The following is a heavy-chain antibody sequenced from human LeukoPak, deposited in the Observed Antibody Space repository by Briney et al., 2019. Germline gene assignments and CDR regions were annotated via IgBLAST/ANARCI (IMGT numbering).Heavy chain of an antibody. Sequence: GGSLRLSCAASGFTFSSYGMHWVRQAPGKGLEWVAFIRYDGRNTYYADSVKGRFTISRDNSKNTLYLQMINLRAEDTAVYYCAKTYYDFWSGYYPFDPWGQGTLVTVSS. CDR3: AKTYYDFWSGYYPFDP. J-gene: IGHJ5*02. CDR2: IRYDGRNT. D-gene: IGHD3-3*01. CDR1: GFTFSSYG. V-gene: IGHV3-30*02.